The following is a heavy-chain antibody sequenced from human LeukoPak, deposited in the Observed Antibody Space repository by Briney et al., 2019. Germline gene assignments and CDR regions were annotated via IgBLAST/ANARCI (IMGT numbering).Heavy chain of an antibody. J-gene: IGHJ6*02. D-gene: IGHD6-19*01. CDR2: ISSSSSYI. V-gene: IGHV3-21*01. Sequence: GGSLRLSCAASGFTFSSYSMNWVRRAPGKGLEWVSSISSSSSYIYYADSVKGRFTISRDNAKNSLYLQMNSLRAEDTAVYYCAREVAGLSYGMDVWGQGTTVTVSS. CDR3: AREVAGLSYGMDV. CDR1: GFTFSSYS.